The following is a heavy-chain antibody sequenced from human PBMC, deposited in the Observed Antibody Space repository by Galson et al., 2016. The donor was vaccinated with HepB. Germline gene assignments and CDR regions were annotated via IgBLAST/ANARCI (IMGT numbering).Heavy chain of an antibody. Sequence: LSLTCTVSGGSISSRSFCWGWIRQPPGKGLEWIGEINHSGNTNYNPSLKSRVTLSVDMSKKQFTLELTSVTAADTAIYYCARGTYYDPATRFDPWGQGTLVTVAS. CDR2: INHSGNT. D-gene: IGHD3-3*01. J-gene: IGHJ5*02. CDR3: ARGTYYDPATRFDP. V-gene: IGHV4-39*06. CDR1: GGSISSRSFC.